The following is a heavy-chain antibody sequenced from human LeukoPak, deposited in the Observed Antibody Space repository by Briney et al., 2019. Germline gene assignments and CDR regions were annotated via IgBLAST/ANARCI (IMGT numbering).Heavy chain of an antibody. CDR2: ISAYNGDT. Sequence: ASVKVSCKASGYTFSNYGISCLRQAPGQGLEWMGWISAYNGDTKYLQNLQGRVTMTTDTSTSTAYMELRSLTSDDTAVYYCARDNPYYYLYWGQGTLVTVS. CDR3: ARDNPYYYLY. V-gene: IGHV1-18*01. D-gene: IGHD3-22*01. CDR1: GYTFSNYG. J-gene: IGHJ4*02.